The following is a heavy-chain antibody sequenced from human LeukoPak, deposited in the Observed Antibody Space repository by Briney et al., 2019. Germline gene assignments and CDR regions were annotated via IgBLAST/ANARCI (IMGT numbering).Heavy chain of an antibody. D-gene: IGHD3-22*01. J-gene: IGHJ4*02. CDR2: IYHSGST. CDR1: GYSISSGYY. V-gene: IGHV4-38-2*02. CDR3: ARDQPTFTYYYDSSPGRAFDY. Sequence: PSETLSLTCTVSGYSISSGYYWGWIRQPPGKGLEWIGSIYHSGSTYYNPSLKSRVTISVDTSKNQFSLKLSSVTAADTAVYYCARDQPTFTYYYDSSPGRAFDYWGQGTLVTVSS.